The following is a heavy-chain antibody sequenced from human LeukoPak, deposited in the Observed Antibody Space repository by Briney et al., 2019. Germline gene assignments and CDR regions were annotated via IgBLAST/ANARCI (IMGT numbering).Heavy chain of an antibody. Sequence: TPSETLSLACTVSGGSISSYYWSWIRQPAGKGLEWIGRIYTSGSTSYNPSLKSRVTMSVDTSKNQFSLKLSSVTAADTAVYYCARDFLSWFDPWGQGTLVTVSS. V-gene: IGHV4-4*07. CDR1: GGSISSYY. CDR3: ARDFLSWFDP. J-gene: IGHJ5*02. D-gene: IGHD3-16*02. CDR2: IYTSGST.